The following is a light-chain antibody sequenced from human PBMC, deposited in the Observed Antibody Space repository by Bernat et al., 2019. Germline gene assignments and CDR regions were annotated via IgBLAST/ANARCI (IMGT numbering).Light chain of an antibody. V-gene: IGLV2-14*03. CDR3: SSYTSSSTLYV. Sequence: QSALTQPASVSGSPGQSITISCTGTSSDIGGYNYVSWYQHHPGKAPKLIIYDVSIRPSGVSDRFSGSKSGKKASLTISGLQAEDEADYYCSSYTSSSTLYVFGIGTKVTVL. CDR2: DVS. J-gene: IGLJ1*01. CDR1: SSDIGGYNY.